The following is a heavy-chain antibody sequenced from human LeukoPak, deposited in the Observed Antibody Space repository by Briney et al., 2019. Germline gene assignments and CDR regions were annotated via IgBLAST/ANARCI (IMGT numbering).Heavy chain of an antibody. V-gene: IGHV4-39*01. CDR1: GGSISSSSYY. Sequence: SETLSLTCTVSGGSISSSSYYWAWIRQPPGKGLEWIGSIYYSGSTYHKPPLKSRVTISVDTSKNQFSLKLSSVTAADTAVYYCARLVGTASYYFDYWGHGNLCSVSS. J-gene: IGHJ4*01. CDR3: ARLVGTASYYFDY. D-gene: IGHD6-19*01. CDR2: IYYSGST.